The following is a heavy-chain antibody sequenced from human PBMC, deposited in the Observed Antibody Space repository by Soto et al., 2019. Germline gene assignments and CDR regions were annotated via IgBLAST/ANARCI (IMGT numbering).Heavy chain of an antibody. CDR2: IWYDGSNK. J-gene: IGHJ4*02. Sequence: GGSLRLSCAASGLTFSSYGMHWVRQAPGKGLEWVAVIWYDGSNKYYADSVKGRFTISRDNSKNTLYLQMNSLKTEDTAVYYCTTDSTTYYYDSSGYSLDYWGQGTLVTVSS. D-gene: IGHD3-22*01. CDR1: GLTFSSYG. CDR3: TTDSTTYYYDSSGYSLDY. V-gene: IGHV3-33*01.